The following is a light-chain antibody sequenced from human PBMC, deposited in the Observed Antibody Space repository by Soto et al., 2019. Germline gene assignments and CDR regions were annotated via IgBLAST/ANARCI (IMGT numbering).Light chain of an antibody. V-gene: IGLV1-44*01. CDR3: AARDDSLDAVV. CDR1: NSDIGSNT. Sequence: QSVLTQPPSASGTPGQRVTISCSGSNSDIGSNTVTWYQQIAGTAPKLLIYSSNQRPSGVPDRFSGSKSGTSASLAISGLQSEDEADYYCAARDDSLDAVVFGGGTKVTVL. J-gene: IGLJ2*01. CDR2: SSN.